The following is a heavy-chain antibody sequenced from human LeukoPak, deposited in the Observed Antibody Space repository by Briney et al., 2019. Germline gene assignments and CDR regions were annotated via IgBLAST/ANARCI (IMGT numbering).Heavy chain of an antibody. CDR2: ISSSSSYI. D-gene: IGHD3-10*01. Sequence: GGSLRLSCAASGFTFSSYSMNWVRQAPRKGLEWVSSISSSSSYIYYADSVKGRFTISRDNAKNSLYLQMNSLRAEDTAVYYCALLSTVRVDYWGQGTLVTVSS. CDR1: GFTFSSYS. J-gene: IGHJ4*02. CDR3: ALLSTVRVDY. V-gene: IGHV3-21*01.